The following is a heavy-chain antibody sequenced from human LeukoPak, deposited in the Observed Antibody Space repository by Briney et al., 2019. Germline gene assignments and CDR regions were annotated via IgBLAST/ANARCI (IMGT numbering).Heavy chain of an antibody. V-gene: IGHV3-23*01. CDR1: GFTFSSYA. J-gene: IGHJ3*02. D-gene: IGHD6-19*01. Sequence: PGGSLRLSCAASGFTFSSYAMSWVRQAPGKGLEWVSVISGSGGSTYYADSVKGRFTISRDNSKNTLYLQMNSLRAEDTAVYYCAKDLPPLYSSGWYLSDAFDIWGQGTMVTVSS. CDR2: ISGSGGST. CDR3: AKDLPPLYSSGWYLSDAFDI.